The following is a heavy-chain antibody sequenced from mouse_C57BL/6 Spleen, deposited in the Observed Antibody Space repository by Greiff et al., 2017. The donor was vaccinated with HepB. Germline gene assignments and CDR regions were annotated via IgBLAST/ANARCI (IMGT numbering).Heavy chain of an antibody. V-gene: IGHV1-76*01. Sequence: QVQLKQSGAELVRPGASVKLSCKASGYTFTDYYINWVKQRPGPGLERIARIYPGSGNTYYNEKFKGKSTLPAEKSSSTAYMQLSSLTSEDSAVYFGARGGDYYGSSWDYYAMDYWGQGTSVTVAS. D-gene: IGHD1-1*01. CDR1: GYTFTDYY. CDR2: IYPGSGNT. CDR3: ARGGDYYGSSWDYYAMDY. J-gene: IGHJ4*01.